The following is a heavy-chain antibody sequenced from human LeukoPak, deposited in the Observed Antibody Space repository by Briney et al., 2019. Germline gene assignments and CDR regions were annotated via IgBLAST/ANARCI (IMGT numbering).Heavy chain of an antibody. CDR3: TRALTLPRGGFFDY. Sequence: PSETLSLTCTVSGYSISSGYYWGWIRQPPGKGLEWIGSIFHSGSPYYNPSLKSRVAISLDTSKNQFSLKLSSVTAADTAVYYCTRALTLPRGGFFDYWGQGTLVTVSS. CDR2: IFHSGSP. J-gene: IGHJ4*02. CDR1: GYSISSGYY. V-gene: IGHV4-38-2*02. D-gene: IGHD3-16*01.